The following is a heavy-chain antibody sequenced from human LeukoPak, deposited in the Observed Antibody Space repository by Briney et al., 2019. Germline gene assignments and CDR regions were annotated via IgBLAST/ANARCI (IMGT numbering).Heavy chain of an antibody. J-gene: IGHJ5*01. D-gene: IGHD3-10*01. CDR3: TRLHYDKSGRGDWFDS. V-gene: IGHV4-59*02. Sequence: SETLSLTCTVSGGSVSDYYWSWIRQSPGKGLEWIGYIYYTGSSSYNPSLRSRVTISADTSKNQFSLKLNSVTAADTAMYYCTRLHYDKSGRGDWFDSWGQGTLVTVSS. CDR2: IYYTGSS. CDR1: GGSVSDYY.